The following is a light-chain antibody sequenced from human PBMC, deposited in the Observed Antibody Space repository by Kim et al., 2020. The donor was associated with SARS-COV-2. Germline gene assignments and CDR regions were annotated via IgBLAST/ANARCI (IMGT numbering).Light chain of an antibody. J-gene: IGKJ4*01. CDR1: QSVLHSSINKNY. V-gene: IGKV4-1*01. Sequence: DVVMTQSPDSLAVSLGERATINCKSSQSVLHSSINKNYLGWYQQKPGRPPKLLIRWASTRESGVPDRFSGSGSETDFTLTISSLQAEDVAVYYCQQYYIAPLTFGGGTKVDIK. CDR2: WAS. CDR3: QQYYIAPLT.